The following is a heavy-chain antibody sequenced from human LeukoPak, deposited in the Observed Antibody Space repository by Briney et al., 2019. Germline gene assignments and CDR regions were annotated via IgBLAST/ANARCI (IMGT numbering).Heavy chain of an antibody. Sequence: ASVKVSCKASGYTFTGYYMHWVRQAPGQGLEWMGRINPNSGGTNYAQKFQGRVTMTRDTSISTAYMELSRLRSDDTAVYYCARTRPGQLQYHWFDPWGQGTLVTVSS. CDR3: ARTRPGQLQYHWFDP. V-gene: IGHV1-2*06. CDR2: INPNSGGT. J-gene: IGHJ5*02. CDR1: GYTFTGYY. D-gene: IGHD2-2*02.